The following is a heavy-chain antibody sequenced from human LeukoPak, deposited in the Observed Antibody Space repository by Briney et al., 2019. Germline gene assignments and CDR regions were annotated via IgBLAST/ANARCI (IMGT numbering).Heavy chain of an antibody. CDR3: ARREVTTWYDAFDI. Sequence: GGSLRLSCAASGFTFSSYSMNWVRQAPGKGLEWVSSISSSSSYIYYADSVKGRFTISRDNAKNSLYLQMNSLRAEDTAVYYCARREVTTWYDAFDIWGQGTMVTVSS. D-gene: IGHD4-17*01. CDR2: ISSSSSYI. J-gene: IGHJ3*02. V-gene: IGHV3-21*01. CDR1: GFTFSSYS.